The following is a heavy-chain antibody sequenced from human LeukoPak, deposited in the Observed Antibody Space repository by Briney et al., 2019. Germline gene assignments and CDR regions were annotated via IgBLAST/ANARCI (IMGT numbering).Heavy chain of an antibody. J-gene: IGHJ4*02. Sequence: SQTLSLTCTVSGGSISSGDYYWSWIRQPPGKGLVWIGYIYYSGSTYYNPSLKSRVTISVDTSKNQFSLKLSSVTAADTAVYYCARVRYNWNDRLFDYWGQGTLVTVSS. CDR2: IYYSGST. V-gene: IGHV4-30-4*08. CDR3: ARVRYNWNDRLFDY. D-gene: IGHD1-1*01. CDR1: GGSISSGDYY.